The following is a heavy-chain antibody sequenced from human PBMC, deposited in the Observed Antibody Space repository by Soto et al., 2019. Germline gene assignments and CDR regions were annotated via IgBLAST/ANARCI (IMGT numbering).Heavy chain of an antibody. CDR3: ATVRRIVGATIGLSFGY. J-gene: IGHJ4*02. Sequence: ASVKVSCKISGYTLTELSMHWVRQAPGKGLEWMGGFDPEDGETIYAQKFQGRVTMTEDTSTGTAYMELSSLRSEDTAVYYCATVRRIVGATIGLSFGYWGQGTLVTVSS. CDR1: GYTLTELS. V-gene: IGHV1-24*01. CDR2: FDPEDGET. D-gene: IGHD1-26*01.